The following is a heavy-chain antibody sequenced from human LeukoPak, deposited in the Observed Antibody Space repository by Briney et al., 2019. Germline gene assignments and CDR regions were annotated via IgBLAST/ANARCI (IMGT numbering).Heavy chain of an antibody. V-gene: IGHV1-18*04. Sequence: ASVKVSCKASGYTFSVYYIHWLRQAPGQGLEWMGWIIPKNGDTNYAQKLQGRVTMTTDTSTSTAYMELRSLRSDDTAVYYCARDRGYDYYYHYYMDVWGKGTTVTVSS. CDR3: ARDRGYDYYYHYYMDV. D-gene: IGHD5-12*01. CDR2: IIPKNGDT. CDR1: GYTFSVYY. J-gene: IGHJ6*03.